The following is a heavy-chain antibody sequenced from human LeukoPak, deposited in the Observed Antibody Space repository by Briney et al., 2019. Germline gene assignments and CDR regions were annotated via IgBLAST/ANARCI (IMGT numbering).Heavy chain of an antibody. J-gene: IGHJ4*02. CDR2: IRQDGSEK. CDR3: AREMEGDYGSGTFFDL. D-gene: IGHD3-10*01. Sequence: GGSLRLSCAASGFSFSSYWMSWVRQAPGKGLEWVANIRQDGSEKYYLDSVKGRFTISRDNAKDSVHLQMNSLRAEDTAVYYCAREMEGDYGSGTFFDLWGQGNMVTVSS. CDR1: GFSFSSYW. V-gene: IGHV3-7*03.